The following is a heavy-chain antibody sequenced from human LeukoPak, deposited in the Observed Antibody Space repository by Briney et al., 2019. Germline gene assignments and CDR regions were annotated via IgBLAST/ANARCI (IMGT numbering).Heavy chain of an antibody. D-gene: IGHD5-24*01. J-gene: IGHJ4*02. CDR3: ARHSRDAYKHRHYFDY. Sequence: PSETLSLTCTVSGGSISSYYWSWIRQPPGKGLEWIGYIYYSGSTNYNPSLKSRVTISVDTSKNRVSLKLSSVTAADTAVYYCARHSRDAYKHRHYFDYWGQGTLVTVSS. CDR2: IYYSGST. V-gene: IGHV4-59*08. CDR1: GGSISSYY.